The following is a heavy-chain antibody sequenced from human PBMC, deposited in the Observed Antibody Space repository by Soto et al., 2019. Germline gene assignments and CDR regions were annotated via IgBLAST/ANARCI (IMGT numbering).Heavy chain of an antibody. Sequence: GGSLRLSCAASGFTFSSYSMNWVRQAPGKGLEWVSYISSSSSTIYYADSVKGRFTISRDNAKNSLYLQMNSLRDEDTAVYYCASLDLDYGDYYFDYWGQGTLVTSPQ. D-gene: IGHD4-17*01. J-gene: IGHJ4*02. CDR1: GFTFSSYS. V-gene: IGHV3-48*02. CDR3: ASLDLDYGDYYFDY. CDR2: ISSSSSTI.